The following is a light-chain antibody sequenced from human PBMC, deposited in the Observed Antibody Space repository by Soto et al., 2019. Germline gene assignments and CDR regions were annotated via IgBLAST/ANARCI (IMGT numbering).Light chain of an antibody. CDR3: QTGGTGIHVV. CDR2: VNSDGSH. CDR1: SGHSSYA. V-gene: IGLV4-69*01. J-gene: IGLJ3*02. Sequence: QAVLTQSPSASASLGASVKLTCTLSSGHSSYAIAWHQQQPEKGPRYLMKVNSDGSHNKGDGIPDRFSGSGSSSGAERYLTISSLQSEVEADYYCQTGGTGIHVVFGGGTQLTLL.